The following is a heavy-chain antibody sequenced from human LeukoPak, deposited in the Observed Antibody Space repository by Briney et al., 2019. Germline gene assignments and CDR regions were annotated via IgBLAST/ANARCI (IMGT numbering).Heavy chain of an antibody. CDR3: EGFSGGLNVFDI. CDR1: GLTFSSYS. V-gene: IGHV3-48*01. CDR2: ISSSSSTI. J-gene: IGHJ3*02. Sequence: GGSLRLSCAASGLTFSSYSMNWVRQAPGKGLEWVSYISSSSSTIYYADSVKGRFTISRDNAKNSLYLQMNSLRAEDSAVYYCEGFSGGLNVFDIWGQGTMVSVSS. D-gene: IGHD6-19*01.